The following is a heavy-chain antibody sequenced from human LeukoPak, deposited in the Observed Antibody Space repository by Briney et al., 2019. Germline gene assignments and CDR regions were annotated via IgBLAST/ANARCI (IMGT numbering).Heavy chain of an antibody. CDR1: W. D-gene: IGHD3-22*01. J-gene: IGHJ4*02. CDR3: AKDLYYYDSSGLCDY. V-gene: IGHV3-7*03. CDR2: IKQDGSEK. Sequence: WMSWVRXXPGKGLEWVANIKQDGSEKYYVDSVKGRFTISRDNSKNSLYLQMNSPRTEDTALYYCAKDLYYYDSSGLCDYWGQGTLVTVSS.